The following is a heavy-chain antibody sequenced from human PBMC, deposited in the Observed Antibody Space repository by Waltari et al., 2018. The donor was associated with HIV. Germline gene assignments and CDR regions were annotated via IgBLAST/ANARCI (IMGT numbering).Heavy chain of an antibody. CDR3: ARDITLTPGPDY. CDR1: GFPFSTYS. J-gene: IGHJ4*02. V-gene: IGHV3-48*01. D-gene: IGHD3-16*01. CDR2: ISSTSTTI. Sequence: EVHLVESGGGPVQPGGSLRLSCAASGFPFSTYSMNWVRPAPGKGLEWISYISSTSTTIFYADPVKGRFTISRDNAKNSLDLQMNNLRAEDTAVYYCARDITLTPGPDYWGQGTLVTVSS.